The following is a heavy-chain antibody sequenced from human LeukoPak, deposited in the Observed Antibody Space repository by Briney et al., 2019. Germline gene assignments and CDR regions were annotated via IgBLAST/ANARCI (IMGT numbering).Heavy chain of an antibody. CDR2: ISYDATNK. CDR3: ARGTHWVKDDSSGWFEDY. V-gene: IGHV3-30*03. D-gene: IGHD6-19*01. J-gene: IGHJ4*02. Sequence: GGSLRLSCAASGLTFSSSDMHWVRQAPGKGLEWVAVISYDATNKYYADSVKGRFTLSRDNSKNTLYLQTNTLRDEDTAVYYCARGTHWVKDDSSGWFEDYWGQGTLVTVSS. CDR1: GLTFSSSD.